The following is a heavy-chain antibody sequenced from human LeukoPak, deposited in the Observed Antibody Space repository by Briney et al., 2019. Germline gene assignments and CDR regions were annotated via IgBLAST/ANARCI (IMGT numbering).Heavy chain of an antibody. J-gene: IGHJ6*02. CDR1: GFAFDNFA. CDR2: ISYNSGGR. CDR3: AKDSIGEASGGMDV. V-gene: IGHV3-9*01. D-gene: IGHD3-10*01. Sequence: GGSLRLSCAASGFAFDNFAMHWVRRAPGTGLEWVSGISYNSGGRGYADSVKGRFTISRDNAKNSLYLQMNSLRSEDTALYYCAKDSIGEASGGMDVWGQGTTVTVSS.